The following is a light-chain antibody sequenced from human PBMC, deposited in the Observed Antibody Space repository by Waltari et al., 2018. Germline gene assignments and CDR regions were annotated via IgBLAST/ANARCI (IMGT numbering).Light chain of an antibody. CDR3: QQYGSSPTT. V-gene: IGKV3-20*01. J-gene: IGKJ1*01. CDR1: QSVNSSY. Sequence: EIVLTQSPGTLSLSPGERATLSCRASQSVNSSYLGWYRQKPGQAPRLLISGASSRATCIPDRFSGGGSGTDFTLTISRLEPEDFAVYFCQQYGSSPTTFGQGTNVEIK. CDR2: GAS.